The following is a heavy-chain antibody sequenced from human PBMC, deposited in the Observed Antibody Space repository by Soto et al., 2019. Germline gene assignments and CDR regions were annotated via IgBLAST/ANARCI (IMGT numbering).Heavy chain of an antibody. V-gene: IGHV4-4*02. D-gene: IGHD3-10*01. CDR2: IYHSGNT. Sequence: SETLSLTCAVYGGSFSSSNWWSWVRQPPGKGLEWIGEIYHSGNTNYNPSLKSRVTMAVDKSRNQFSVKLSSVTAADTAVYYCARRWGEGRVDYWGQGTLVTVSS. CDR3: ARRWGEGRVDY. J-gene: IGHJ4*02. CDR1: GGSFSSSNW.